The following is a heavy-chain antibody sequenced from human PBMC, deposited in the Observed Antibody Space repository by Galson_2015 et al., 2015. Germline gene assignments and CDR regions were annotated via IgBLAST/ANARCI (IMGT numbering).Heavy chain of an antibody. CDR1: GFTFSSYG. Sequence: SLRLSCAASGFTFSSYGMHWVRQAPGKGLEWVAVISYDGSNKYYADSVKGRFTISRDNSKNTLYLQMNSLRAEDTAVYYCARVLAVAGYYYYYGMDVWGQGTTVTVSS. J-gene: IGHJ6*02. CDR3: ARVLAVAGYYYYYGMDV. V-gene: IGHV3-30*03. D-gene: IGHD6-19*01. CDR2: ISYDGSNK.